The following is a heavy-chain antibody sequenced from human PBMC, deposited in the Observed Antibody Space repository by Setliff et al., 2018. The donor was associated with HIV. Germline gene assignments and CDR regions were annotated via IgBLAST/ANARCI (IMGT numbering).Heavy chain of an antibody. CDR1: GASISSGGYY. J-gene: IGHJ3*01. V-gene: IGHV4-31*03. D-gene: IGHD7-27*01. CDR2: ILDSGST. CDR3: ARVPNWGSAPFAYDV. Sequence: SETLSLTCTVSGASISSGGYYWNWIRQLPGKGLEWIGYILDSGSTYYNPSLRGRLSMSIGTSANQFSVELTSVTAADTALYFCARVPNWGSAPFAYDVWGLGTMVTVS.